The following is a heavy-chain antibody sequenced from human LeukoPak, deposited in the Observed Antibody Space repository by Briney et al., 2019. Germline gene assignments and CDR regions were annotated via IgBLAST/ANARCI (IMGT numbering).Heavy chain of an antibody. J-gene: IGHJ4*02. D-gene: IGHD1-26*01. CDR2: IKRDGSEI. Sequence: PGRSLRLSCAASGFTFSSYWMTWVRQAPGEGLQWVAIIKRDGSEIYYVDSVKGRFTISRDNAWNSLFLQMNSLRADDTAVYYCARVGASGGSHYDYWGQGTLVTVSS. CDR3: ARVGASGGSHYDY. V-gene: IGHV3-7*01. CDR1: GFTFSSYW.